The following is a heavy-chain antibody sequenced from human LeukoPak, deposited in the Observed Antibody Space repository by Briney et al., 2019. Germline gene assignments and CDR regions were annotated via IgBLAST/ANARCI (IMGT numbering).Heavy chain of an antibody. D-gene: IGHD5-24*01. Sequence: GASVTVSCTASGYTFTSYYMHWVRQAPEQGLECMGIITPSGGSTSYAQKFQGRVTMTRDTSTSTVYMELSSLRSEDTAVYYCARDWNGYNIEGQFDYWGQGTLVTVSS. J-gene: IGHJ4*02. CDR1: GYTFTSYY. CDR2: ITPSGGST. CDR3: ARDWNGYNIEGQFDY. V-gene: IGHV1-46*01.